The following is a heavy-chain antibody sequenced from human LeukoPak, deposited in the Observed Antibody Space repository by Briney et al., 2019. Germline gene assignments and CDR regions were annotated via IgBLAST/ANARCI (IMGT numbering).Heavy chain of an antibody. D-gene: IGHD6-13*01. CDR3: ARGLRGYSSSWYDY. CDR1: GGSFSGYY. J-gene: IGHJ4*02. CDR2: INHSGST. V-gene: IGHV4-34*01. Sequence: PSETLSLTCAVYGGSFSGYYWSWIRQPPGKGLEWIGEINHSGSTNYNPSLKSRVTISVDTSKNQFSLKLSSVTAADTAVYHCARGLRGYSSSWYDYWGQGTLVTVSS.